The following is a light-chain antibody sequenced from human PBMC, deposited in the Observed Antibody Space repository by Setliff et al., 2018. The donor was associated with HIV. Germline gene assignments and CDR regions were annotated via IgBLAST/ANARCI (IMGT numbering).Light chain of an antibody. Sequence: QSVLAQPASVSGSPGQSITISCTGTTSDVGGYNYVSWYQQHPGNAPKLIIYEVTNRPSGVSNRFSGSKSGNTASLTISGLQAEDEADYYCSSYAITNTLPFGTGTKVTVL. CDR1: TSDVGGYNY. V-gene: IGLV2-14*01. CDR3: SSYAITNTLP. J-gene: IGLJ1*01. CDR2: EVT.